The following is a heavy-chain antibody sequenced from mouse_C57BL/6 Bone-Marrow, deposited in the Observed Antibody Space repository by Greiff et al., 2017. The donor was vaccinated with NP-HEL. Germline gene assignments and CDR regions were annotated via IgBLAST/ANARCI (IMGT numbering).Heavy chain of an antibody. V-gene: IGHV3-1*01. D-gene: IGHD1-1*01. J-gene: IGHJ4*01. CDR3: ARALNYYGSSGDY. Sequence: VQLKESGPGMVKPSQSLSLTCTVTGYSITSGYDWHWIRHFPGNKLEWMGYISYSGSTNYNPSLKSRISITHDTSKNHFFLKLNSVTTEDTATYYCARALNYYGSSGDYWGQGTSVTVSS. CDR1: GYSITSGYD. CDR2: ISYSGST.